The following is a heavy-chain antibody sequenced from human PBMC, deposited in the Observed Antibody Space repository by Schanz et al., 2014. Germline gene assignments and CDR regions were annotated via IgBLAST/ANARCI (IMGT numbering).Heavy chain of an antibody. V-gene: IGHV3-30*02. CDR3: ARDPNSVNEIDY. CDR2: IRFDGSDK. CDR1: GFTFSSYG. D-gene: IGHD5-12*01. Sequence: VQLVESGGGLIQPGGSLRLSCAASGFTFSSYGMHWVRQAPGKGLEWVTFIRFDGSDKYYADSVKGRFSVSRDNSKDTLYLQMNSLRVEDTAVYYCARDPNSVNEIDYWGQGTLVTVSS. J-gene: IGHJ4*02.